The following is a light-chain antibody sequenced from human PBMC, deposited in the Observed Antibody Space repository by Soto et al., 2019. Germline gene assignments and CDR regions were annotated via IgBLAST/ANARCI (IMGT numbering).Light chain of an antibody. V-gene: IGKV1-33*01. Sequence: DIQMTQSPSSLSASVGDRVTITCQASQDISNYLNWYQQKPGKAPKLLIYDASNLETGVPSRFGGSGFGTDFTFTISSLQPEDIATYYCQQYDYLPLTFGGGTRVEIK. CDR3: QQYDYLPLT. CDR1: QDISNY. CDR2: DAS. J-gene: IGKJ4*01.